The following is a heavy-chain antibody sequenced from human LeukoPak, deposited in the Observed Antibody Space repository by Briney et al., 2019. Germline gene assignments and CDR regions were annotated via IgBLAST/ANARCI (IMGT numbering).Heavy chain of an antibody. Sequence: SVKVSCKASGGSFSSYAISWVRQAPGQGLEWMGRIIPILGIANYAQKFQGRVTITADKSTSTAYMELSSLRSEDTAVYYCARDKTYSSSGYDYWGQGTLVTVSS. CDR3: ARDKTYSSSGYDY. D-gene: IGHD6-13*01. J-gene: IGHJ4*02. V-gene: IGHV1-69*04. CDR2: IIPILGIA. CDR1: GGSFSSYA.